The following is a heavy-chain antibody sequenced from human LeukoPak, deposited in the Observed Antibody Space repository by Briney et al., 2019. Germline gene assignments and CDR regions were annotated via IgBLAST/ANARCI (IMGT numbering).Heavy chain of an antibody. Sequence: GGSPRLSCAASGFIFDDYAMHWVRQAPGKGLEWVSGISWNSGSIGYADSVKGRFTIFRDNAKNSLYLQMNSLRAEDTALYYCAKDMTRRGIAAAGYYFDYWGQGTLVTVSS. J-gene: IGHJ4*02. D-gene: IGHD6-13*01. CDR1: GFIFDDYA. V-gene: IGHV3-9*01. CDR2: ISWNSGSI. CDR3: AKDMTRRGIAAAGYYFDY.